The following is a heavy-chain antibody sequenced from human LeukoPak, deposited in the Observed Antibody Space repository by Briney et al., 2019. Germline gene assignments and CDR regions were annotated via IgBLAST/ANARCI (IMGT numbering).Heavy chain of an antibody. D-gene: IGHD3-22*01. CDR1: GFTFSSYA. CDR2: ISGSGGST. Sequence: GGSLRLSCAASGFTFSSYAMSWVRQAPGKGLEWVSGISGSGGSTYSADSVKGRFTISRDNSKNTVYPQMNSLRAEDTAVYYCAKDRAGSSGYPPDAFDIWGQGTMVTVSS. V-gene: IGHV3-23*01. J-gene: IGHJ3*02. CDR3: AKDRAGSSGYPPDAFDI.